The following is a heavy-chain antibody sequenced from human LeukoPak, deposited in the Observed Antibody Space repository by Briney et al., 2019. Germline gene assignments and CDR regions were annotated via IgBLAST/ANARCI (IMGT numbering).Heavy chain of an antibody. CDR3: ARDRPYYSNSPLDY. V-gene: IGHV3-72*01. CDR2: TRNKANSYTT. CDR1: GFTFSDHY. Sequence: GGSLRLSCAASGFTFSDHYMDWVRQAPGKGLEWVGRTRNKANSYTTEYAASVKGRFTISRDDSKNSLYQQMNSLKTEDTAVYYCARDRPYYSNSPLDYWGQGTLVTVSS. J-gene: IGHJ4*02. D-gene: IGHD4-11*01.